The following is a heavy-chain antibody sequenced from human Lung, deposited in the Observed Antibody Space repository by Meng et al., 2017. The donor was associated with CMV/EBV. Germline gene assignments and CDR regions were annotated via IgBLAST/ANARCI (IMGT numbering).Heavy chain of an antibody. CDR1: GGTFSSYA. V-gene: IGHV1-69*05. D-gene: IGHD6-13*01. CDR3: ASCPSSSSSNYYYYYGMDV. Sequence: SXXVSXKASGGTFSSYAISWVRQAPGQGLEWMGGIIPIFGTANYAQKFQGRVTITTDESTSTAYMELSSLRSEDTAVYYCASCPSSSSSNYYYYYGMDVWGQGTTVTVSS. J-gene: IGHJ6*02. CDR2: IIPIFGTA.